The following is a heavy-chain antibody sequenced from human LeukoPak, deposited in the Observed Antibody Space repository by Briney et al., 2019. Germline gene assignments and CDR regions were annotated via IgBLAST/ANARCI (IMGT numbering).Heavy chain of an antibody. D-gene: IGHD3-22*01. CDR2: IYSSGST. Sequence: SETLSLTCTVSGGSISSYYWSWIRQPAGKGLEWIGRIYSSGSTNYNPSLKSRVTISLDTSKNQFSLKLSSVTAADTAVYYCARMGDYYDSSGYRHDAFDIWGQGTMVTVSS. J-gene: IGHJ3*02. CDR1: GGSISSYY. V-gene: IGHV4-4*07. CDR3: ARMGDYYDSSGYRHDAFDI.